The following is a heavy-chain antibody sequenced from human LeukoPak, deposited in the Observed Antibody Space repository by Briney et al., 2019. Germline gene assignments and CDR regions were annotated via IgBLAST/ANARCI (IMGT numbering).Heavy chain of an antibody. CDR2: ISGSGGST. D-gene: IGHD1-26*01. CDR3: AKNNGYSGSYSSAFDI. CDR1: GFTFSNYA. Sequence: GGSLRLSCAASGFTFSNYAMSWVRQAPGKGLEWVSTISGSGGSTYYADSVKGRFTISRDNSKNTLYLQMNSLRAEDTAVYYCAKNNGYSGSYSSAFDIWGQGTMVTVSS. V-gene: IGHV3-23*01. J-gene: IGHJ3*02.